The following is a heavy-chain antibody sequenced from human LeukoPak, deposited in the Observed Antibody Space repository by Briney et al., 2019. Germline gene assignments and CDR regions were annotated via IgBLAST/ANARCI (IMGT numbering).Heavy chain of an antibody. CDR2: IYYSGST. V-gene: IGHV4-59*01. D-gene: IGHD4-17*01. Sequence: SGTLSLTCTVSGGSISSYYWSWIRQPPGKGLEWIGYIYYSGSTNYNPSLKSRVTISVDTSKNQFSLKLSSVTAADTAVYYCARRLESTVTKPFDYWGQGTLVTVSS. J-gene: IGHJ4*02. CDR3: ARRLESTVTKPFDY. CDR1: GGSISSYY.